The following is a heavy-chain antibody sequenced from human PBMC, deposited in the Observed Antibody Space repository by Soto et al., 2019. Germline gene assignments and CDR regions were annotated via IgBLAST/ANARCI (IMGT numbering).Heavy chain of an antibody. J-gene: IGHJ6*02. CDR1: GFTFSSYA. CDR3: AKERTVRYFDWLPPHYGMDV. CDR2: ISGSGGST. V-gene: IGHV3-23*01. Sequence: PGGSLRLSCAASGFTFSSYAMSWVRQAPGKGLEWVSAISGSGGSTYYADSVKGRFTISRDNSKNTLYLQMNSLRAEDTAVYYCAKERTVRYFDWLPPHYGMDVWGQGTTVTVSS. D-gene: IGHD3-9*01.